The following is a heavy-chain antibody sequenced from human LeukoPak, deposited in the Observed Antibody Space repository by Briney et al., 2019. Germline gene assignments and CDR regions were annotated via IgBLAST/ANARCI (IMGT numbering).Heavy chain of an antibody. CDR3: VRDFDWGPDY. CDR2: INGNSGAT. Sequence: ASVKVSCKASGYTFTGYYMHWVRQVPGQGLEWMGWINGNSGATFYAQKFQDRITVTRDTSISTMYLELNRLTTDDTAVYYCVRDFDWGPDYWGQGTLVAVSS. V-gene: IGHV1-2*02. J-gene: IGHJ4*02. CDR1: GYTFTGYY. D-gene: IGHD3-9*01.